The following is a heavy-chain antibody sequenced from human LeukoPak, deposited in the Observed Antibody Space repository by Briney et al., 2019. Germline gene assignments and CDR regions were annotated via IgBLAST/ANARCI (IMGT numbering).Heavy chain of an antibody. CDR2: INHSGST. CDR3: ARGPPWSDP. Sequence: SETLSLTCAVYGGSFSGYYWSWIRQPPGKGLEWIGEINHSGSTNYNPSLKSRVTISVDTSKNQFSLKLSSVTAADTAVYYCARGPPWSDPWGQGTLVTVSS. V-gene: IGHV4-34*01. CDR1: GGSFSGYY. J-gene: IGHJ5*02.